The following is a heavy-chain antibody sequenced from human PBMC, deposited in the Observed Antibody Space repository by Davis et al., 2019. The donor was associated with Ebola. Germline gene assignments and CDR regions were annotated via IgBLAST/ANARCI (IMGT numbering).Heavy chain of an antibody. CDR1: GFTFSSYA. D-gene: IGHD1-26*01. J-gene: IGHJ6*02. CDR2: IEKDGDEK. Sequence: GESLKISCAASGFTFSSYAMSWVRQAPGKGLEWVASIEKDGDEKYYVDSVKGRFTISRDNAKNSLFVQMNSLRDEDTAVYYCARVRGSGRYWSLGYYYNGMDVWGQRTTVTVS. V-gene: IGHV3-7*03. CDR3: ARVRGSGRYWSLGYYYNGMDV.